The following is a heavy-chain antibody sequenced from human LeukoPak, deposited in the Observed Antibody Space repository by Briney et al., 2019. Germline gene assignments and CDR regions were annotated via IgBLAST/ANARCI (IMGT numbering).Heavy chain of an antibody. CDR2: ITNGGSTI. CDR1: GFTFSDYN. Sequence: GGSLRLSCAASGFTFSDYNMNWVRQAPGKGLEWVSYITNGGSTIHHADSVKCRFTISRDNAKKTLYLQMNSLRAEDTAVYYCARSIGLTGGGVDVWGQGTTVTVS. J-gene: IGHJ6*02. V-gene: IGHV3-11*01. CDR3: ARSIGLTGGGVDV. D-gene: IGHD3-9*01.